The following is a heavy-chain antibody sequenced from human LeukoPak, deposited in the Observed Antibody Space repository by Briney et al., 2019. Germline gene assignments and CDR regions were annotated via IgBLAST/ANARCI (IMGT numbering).Heavy chain of an antibody. CDR1: GFTSSSYS. V-gene: IGHV3-21*01. CDR3: ARARGTVVAYYFDY. J-gene: IGHJ4*02. Sequence: PGGSLKLSCAASGFTSSSYSMNWVRQAPGKGLEWVSSISSSSSYIYYADSVKGPFNISRDNAKNSLYLQMGSLRAEDMAVYYCARARGTVVAYYFDYWGQGTLVTVSS. D-gene: IGHD1-1*01. CDR2: ISSSSSYI.